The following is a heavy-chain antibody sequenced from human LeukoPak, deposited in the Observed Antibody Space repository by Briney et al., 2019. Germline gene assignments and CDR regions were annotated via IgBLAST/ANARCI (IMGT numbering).Heavy chain of an antibody. Sequence: SETLSLTCTVSGGSISNSYWSWIRQPPGKGLEWIGYIYYSGTTNYNPSLKSRVTMSVDTSKNQFSLRLTSVTAADTAVYYCARQSSLYGDYDFDCWGQGTLVTVSS. CDR2: IYYSGTT. CDR1: GGSISNSY. D-gene: IGHD4-17*01. V-gene: IGHV4-59*08. CDR3: ARQSSLYGDYDFDC. J-gene: IGHJ4*02.